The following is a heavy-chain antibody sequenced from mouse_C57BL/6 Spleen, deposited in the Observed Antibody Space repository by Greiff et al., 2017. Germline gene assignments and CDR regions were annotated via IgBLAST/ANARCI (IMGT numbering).Heavy chain of an antibody. CDR2: IYYSGTI. CDR1: GISITTGNYR. CDR3: AREAYYYGSSYGAMDY. V-gene: IGHV3-5*01. Sequence: EVKLVESGPGLVKPSQTVFLTCTVTGISITTGNYRWSWIRQFPGNKLEWIGYIYYSGTITYNPSLTSRTTITRDTPKNQFFLEMNSLTAEDTATYYCAREAYYYGSSYGAMDYWGQGTSVTVSS. J-gene: IGHJ4*01. D-gene: IGHD1-1*01.